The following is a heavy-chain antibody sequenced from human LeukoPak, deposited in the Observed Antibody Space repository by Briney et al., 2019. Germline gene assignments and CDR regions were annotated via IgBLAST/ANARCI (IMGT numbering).Heavy chain of an antibody. CDR2: IWYDGSNK. V-gene: IGHV3-30*02. Sequence: GGSLRLSCAASGFPFSGYGMHWVRQAPGKGLEWVAVIWYDGSNKYYADSVRGRFTISRDNSKNTLYLQMNSLRAEDTAVYYCAKGLDSRRELAPFDYWGQGTLVTVSS. D-gene: IGHD1-26*01. CDR1: GFPFSGYG. J-gene: IGHJ4*02. CDR3: AKGLDSRRELAPFDY.